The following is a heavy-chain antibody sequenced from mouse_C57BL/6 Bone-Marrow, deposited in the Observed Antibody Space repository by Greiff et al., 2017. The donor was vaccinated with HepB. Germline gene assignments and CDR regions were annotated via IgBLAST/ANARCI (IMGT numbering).Heavy chain of an antibody. CDR3: VRPPSVVERDYYAMDY. V-gene: IGHV10-1*01. Sequence: EVKLVESGGGLVQPKGSLKLSCAASGFSFNTYAMNWVRQAPGKGLEWVARIRSKSNNYATYYADSVKDRFTISRDDSESMLYLQMNNLKTEDTAMYYCVRPPSVVERDYYAMDYWGQGTSVTVSS. J-gene: IGHJ4*01. CDR1: GFSFNTYA. CDR2: IRSKSNNYAT. D-gene: IGHD1-1*01.